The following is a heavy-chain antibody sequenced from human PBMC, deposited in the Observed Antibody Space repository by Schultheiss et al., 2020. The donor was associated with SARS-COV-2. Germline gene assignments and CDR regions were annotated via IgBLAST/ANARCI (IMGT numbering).Heavy chain of an antibody. CDR3: ARGGIVVAGYYYYYGMDV. CDR1: GGSISSYY. V-gene: IGHV4-59*12. Sequence: SETLSLTCTVSGGSISSYYWSWIRQPPGKGLEWIGYIYYSGSTYYNPSLKSRVTISVDTSKNQFSLKLSSVTAADTAVYYCARGGIVVAGYYYYYGMDVWGQGTTVTVSS. D-gene: IGHD2-15*01. J-gene: IGHJ6*02. CDR2: IYYSGST.